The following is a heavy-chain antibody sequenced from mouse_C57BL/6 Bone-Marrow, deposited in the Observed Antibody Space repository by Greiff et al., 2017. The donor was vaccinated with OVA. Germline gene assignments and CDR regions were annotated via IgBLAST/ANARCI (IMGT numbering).Heavy chain of an antibody. V-gene: IGHV10-1*01. Sequence: EVQLVESGGGLVQPKGSLKLSCAASGFSFNTYAMNWVRQAPGKGLEWVARIRSKSNNYATYYADSVKDRFTISRDDSESMLYLQMNNLKTEDTAMYYCVSHYYYGSSSWFAYWGQGTLVTVSA. D-gene: IGHD1-1*01. J-gene: IGHJ3*01. CDR3: VSHYYYGSSSWFAY. CDR1: GFSFNTYA. CDR2: IRSKSNNYAT.